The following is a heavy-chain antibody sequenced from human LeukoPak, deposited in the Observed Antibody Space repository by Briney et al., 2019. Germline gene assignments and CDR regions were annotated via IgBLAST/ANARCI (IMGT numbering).Heavy chain of an antibody. V-gene: IGHV4-59*01. J-gene: IGHJ4*02. D-gene: IGHD3-16*01. Sequence: SETLSLTCTVSGGSISSYYWSWIRQPPGKGPEWIGYIYYSGSTNYNPSLKSRVTISVDTSKNQFSLKLSSVTAADTAVYYCARAYPGGGNFDYWGQGTLVTVSS. CDR1: GGSISSYY. CDR3: ARAYPGGGNFDY. CDR2: IYYSGST.